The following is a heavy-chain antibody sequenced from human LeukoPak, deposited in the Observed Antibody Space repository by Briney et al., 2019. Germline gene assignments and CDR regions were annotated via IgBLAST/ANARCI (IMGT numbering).Heavy chain of an antibody. CDR2: INHSGST. CDR3: ARDEGIRYFDWLSDYYYYYYMDV. V-gene: IGHV4-34*01. D-gene: IGHD3-9*01. J-gene: IGHJ6*03. CDR1: GGSFSGYY. Sequence: PSETLSLTCAVYGGSFSGYYWSWIRQPPGKGLEWIGEINHSGSTNYNPSLKSRVTISVDTSKNQFSLKLSSVTAADTAVYYCARDEGIRYFDWLSDYYYYYYMDVWGKGTTVTVSS.